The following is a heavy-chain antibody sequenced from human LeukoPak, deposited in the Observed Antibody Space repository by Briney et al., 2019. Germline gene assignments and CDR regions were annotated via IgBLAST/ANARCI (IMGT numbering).Heavy chain of an antibody. D-gene: IGHD2-15*01. CDR1: GFTFSTYW. CDR2: INKDGSEE. V-gene: IGHV3-7*03. J-gene: IGHJ4*02. Sequence: GGSLRLSCVASGFTFSTYWMSWVRQAPGKGLEWVANINKDGSEEHYLDSVKGRFTISRDNAENSLFLQMNSLRAEDTAVYHCAREAVHCGGSSRLKAYWGQGTLVTVSS. CDR3: AREAVHCGGSSRLKAY.